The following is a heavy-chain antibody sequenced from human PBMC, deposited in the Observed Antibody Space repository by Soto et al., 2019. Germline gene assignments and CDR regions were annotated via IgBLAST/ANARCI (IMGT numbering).Heavy chain of an antibody. Sequence: GASVKVSCKASGGTFSSYAISWVRQAPGQGLEWMGGIIPIFGTANYAQKFQGRVTITADESTSTAYMELSSLRSEDTAVYYCARGKNDGSGWPYYYYGMEVWGQGTTVTVSS. CDR3: ARGKNDGSGWPYYYYGMEV. CDR2: IIPIFGTA. V-gene: IGHV1-69*13. J-gene: IGHJ6*02. CDR1: GGTFSSYA. D-gene: IGHD6-19*01.